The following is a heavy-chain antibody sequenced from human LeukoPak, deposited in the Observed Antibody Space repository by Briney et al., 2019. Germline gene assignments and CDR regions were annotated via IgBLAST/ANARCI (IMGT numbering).Heavy chain of an antibody. Sequence: GGSLRLSCVASGFTVSSNYMSWVRQPPGKGLEWVSVIYIGGRTLNADSVKDRFTISRDNSKNTVYLQMNSLRVEDTAVFYCARTRGSGWYGATFDYWGQGTLVTVSS. J-gene: IGHJ4*02. D-gene: IGHD6-19*01. CDR2: IYIGGRT. CDR3: ARTRGSGWYGATFDY. CDR1: GFTVSSNY. V-gene: IGHV3-66*01.